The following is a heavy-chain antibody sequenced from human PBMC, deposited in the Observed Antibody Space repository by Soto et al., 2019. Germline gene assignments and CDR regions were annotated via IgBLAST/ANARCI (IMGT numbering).Heavy chain of an antibody. CDR1: GFTFSSYA. Sequence: GGSLRLSCSASGFTFSSYAMHWVRRAPGKGLEYVSAISSNGVSTYYADSVKGRFTISRDNSKNTLYLQMSSLRAEDTAVYYCVKDLGGSYFYYFDSWGKGTLVKVSS. CDR3: VKDLGGSYFYYFDS. CDR2: ISSNGVST. J-gene: IGHJ4*02. D-gene: IGHD1-26*01. V-gene: IGHV3-64D*06.